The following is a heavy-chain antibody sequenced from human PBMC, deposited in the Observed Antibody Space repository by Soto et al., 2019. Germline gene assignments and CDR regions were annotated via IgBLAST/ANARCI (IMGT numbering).Heavy chain of an antibody. Sequence: QITLKESGPTLVKPTQTLTLTCTFSGFSLSTSGVGVGWIRQPPGKALEWLALIYWDDDKRYSPSLKSRLTITKDTSKHQVVLTMTNMDPVDTATYYCAHSRYYGSGSDPSRGADDAFDIWGQGTMVTVSS. D-gene: IGHD3-10*01. V-gene: IGHV2-5*02. CDR3: AHSRYYGSGSDPSRGADDAFDI. CDR1: GFSLSTSGVG. CDR2: IYWDDDK. J-gene: IGHJ3*02.